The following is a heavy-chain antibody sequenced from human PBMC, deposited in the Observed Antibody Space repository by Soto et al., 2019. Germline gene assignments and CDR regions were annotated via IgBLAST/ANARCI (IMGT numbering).Heavy chain of an antibody. CDR1: GGSISSGDYY. Sequence: QVQLQESGPGLVKPSQTLSLTCTVSGGSISSGDYYWSWIRQPPGKGLEWIGYIYYSGSTYYNPSLKSRVTISVDPSKNLVSLKLSSVTAADTAVYYCAGGLEAAAGRSWFDYWGQGTLVTVSS. V-gene: IGHV4-30-4*01. J-gene: IGHJ4*02. CDR2: IYYSGST. D-gene: IGHD6-13*01. CDR3: AGGLEAAAGRSWFDY.